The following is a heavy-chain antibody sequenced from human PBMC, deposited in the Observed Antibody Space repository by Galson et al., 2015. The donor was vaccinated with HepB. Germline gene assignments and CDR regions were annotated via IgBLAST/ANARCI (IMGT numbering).Heavy chain of an antibody. CDR1: GFTFSSYA. V-gene: IGHV3-30*04. CDR2: ISYDGSNK. CDR3: ARAPSITDDAFDI. Sequence: SLRLSCAASGFTFSSYAMHWVRQAPGKGLEWVAVISYDGSNKYYADSVKGRFTISRDNSKNTLYLQMNSLRAEDTAVYYCARAPSITDDAFDIWGQGTMVTVSS. D-gene: IGHD3-10*01. J-gene: IGHJ3*02.